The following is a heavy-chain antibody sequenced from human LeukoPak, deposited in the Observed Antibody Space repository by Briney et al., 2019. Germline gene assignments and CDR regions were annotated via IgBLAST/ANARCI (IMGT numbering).Heavy chain of an antibody. D-gene: IGHD2-15*01. CDR1: GGTFSSYA. CDR3: ARVGRVVGQPVFDY. Sequence: ASVKVSCKASGGTFSSYAISWVRQAPGQGLEWMGGIIPIFVTANYAQKFQGSVTITADESTSTAYMELSSLRSEDTAVYYCARVGRVVGQPVFDYWGQGTLVTVSS. J-gene: IGHJ4*02. CDR2: IIPIFVTA. V-gene: IGHV1-69*13.